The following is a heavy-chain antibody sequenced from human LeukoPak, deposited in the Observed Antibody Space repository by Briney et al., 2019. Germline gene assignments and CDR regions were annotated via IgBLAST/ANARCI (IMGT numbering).Heavy chain of an antibody. CDR1: GGSISPYF. D-gene: IGHD2-8*02. CDR3: ARHASEAGGPLLY. J-gene: IGHJ4*02. V-gene: IGHV4-59*08. Sequence: SETLSHTCTVSGGSISPYFWSWIRQPPGKGLEYIGHIYHSGGTTYNPSFGGRVTMLVDPSKNQFSLNLMSVTAADTAVYYCARHASEAGGPLLYWGQGTLVTVSS. CDR2: IYHSGGT.